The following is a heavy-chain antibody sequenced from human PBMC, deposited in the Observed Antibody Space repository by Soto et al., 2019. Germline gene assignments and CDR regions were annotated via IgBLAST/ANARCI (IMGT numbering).Heavy chain of an antibody. D-gene: IGHD5-12*01. CDR2: ISYDGSNK. J-gene: IGHJ6*02. CDR1: GFTFSSYA. V-gene: IGHV3-30-3*01. Sequence: GGSLRLSCAASGFTFSSYAMHWVRQAPGKGLEWVAVISYDGSNKYYADSVKGRFTISRDNSKNALYLQMNSLRAEDTAVYYCARWGYSGYERSEGMDVWGQGTTVTVSS. CDR3: ARWGYSGYERSEGMDV.